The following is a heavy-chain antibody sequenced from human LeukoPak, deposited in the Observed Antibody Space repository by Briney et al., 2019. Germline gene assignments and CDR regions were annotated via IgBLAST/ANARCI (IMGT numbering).Heavy chain of an antibody. CDR3: ARYTLRGNYFDY. CDR1: GDSITSGSYY. D-gene: IGHD2-2*02. Sequence: SETLSLTCTVSGDSITSGSYYWGWIRQPPGKGLEWIGSIYYSGSTYYNPSLKSRVTISVDTSKNQFSLKLSSVTAADTAVYYCARYTLRGNYFDYWGQGTLVTVSS. CDR2: IYYSGST. V-gene: IGHV4-39*01. J-gene: IGHJ4*02.